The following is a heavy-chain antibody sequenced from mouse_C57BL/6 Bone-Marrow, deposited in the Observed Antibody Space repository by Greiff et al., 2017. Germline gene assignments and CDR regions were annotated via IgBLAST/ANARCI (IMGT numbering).Heavy chain of an antibody. CDR1: GYTFTGYW. D-gene: IGHD1-1*01. CDR3: ARYPHYYGSSYPHWYFDV. J-gene: IGHJ1*03. CDR2: ILPGSGST. V-gene: IGHV1-9*01. Sequence: VQLQESGAELMKPGASVKLSCKATGYTFTGYWIEWVKQRPGHGLEWIGEILPGSGSTNYNEKFKGKATFTADTSSNTAYMQPSSLTTEDSAIYYCARYPHYYGSSYPHWYFDVWGTGTTVTVSS.